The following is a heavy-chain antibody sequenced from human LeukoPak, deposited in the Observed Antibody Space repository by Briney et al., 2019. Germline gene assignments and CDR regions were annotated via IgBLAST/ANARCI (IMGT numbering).Heavy chain of an antibody. Sequence: SVKVSCKASGYTFTSYGISWVRQAPGQGLEWMGRIIPILGIANYAQKFQGRVTITADKSTSTAYMELSSLRSEDTAVYYCAIGTYCGGDCHDAFDIWGQGTMVTVSS. D-gene: IGHD2-21*02. CDR2: IIPILGIA. CDR1: GYTFTSYG. V-gene: IGHV1-69*04. CDR3: AIGTYCGGDCHDAFDI. J-gene: IGHJ3*02.